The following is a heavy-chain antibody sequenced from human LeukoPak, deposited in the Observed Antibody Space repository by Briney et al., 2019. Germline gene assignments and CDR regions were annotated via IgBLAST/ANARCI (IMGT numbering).Heavy chain of an antibody. CDR1: GFIVRNNY. J-gene: IGHJ3*02. Sequence: PGGSLRLSCAASGFIVRNNYMSWVRQAPGKGLEWVSVIYSGGSTYYADSVKGRFTFSKDNSKDTLYLQMTNLRVEDTAVYYCARGVGQDAFDIWGQGTMVTVSS. V-gene: IGHV3-53*01. CDR3: ARGVGQDAFDI. CDR2: IYSGGST. D-gene: IGHD1-26*01.